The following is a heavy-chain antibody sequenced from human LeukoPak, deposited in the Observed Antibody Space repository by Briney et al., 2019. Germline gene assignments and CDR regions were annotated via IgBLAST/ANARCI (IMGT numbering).Heavy chain of an antibody. J-gene: IGHJ4*02. Sequence: ASVKVSCKASGYTFTDCATHWVRQAPGQGLEWMGWISAYNGNTNYAQKLQGRVTMTTDTSTSTAYMELRSLRSDDTAVYYCARDSVVVAASTDYWGQGTLVTVSS. CDR3: ARDSVVVAASTDY. CDR1: GYTFTDCA. D-gene: IGHD2-15*01. V-gene: IGHV1-18*01. CDR2: ISAYNGNT.